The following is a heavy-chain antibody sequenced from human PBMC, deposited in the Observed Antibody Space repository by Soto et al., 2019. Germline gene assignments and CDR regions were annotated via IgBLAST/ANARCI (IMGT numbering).Heavy chain of an antibody. D-gene: IGHD3-10*01. Sequence: GESLKISCAASGFTFSSYSMNWVRQAPGKGLEWVSSISSSSSYIYYADSVKGRFTISRDNAKNSLYLQMNSLRAEDTAVYYCAREGVLGFDYWGQGTLVTVSS. V-gene: IGHV3-21*01. CDR1: GFTFSSYS. J-gene: IGHJ4*02. CDR2: ISSSSSYI. CDR3: AREGVLGFDY.